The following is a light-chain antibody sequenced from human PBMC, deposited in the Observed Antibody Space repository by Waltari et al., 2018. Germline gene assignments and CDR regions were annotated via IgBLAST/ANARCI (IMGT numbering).Light chain of an antibody. CDR3: QQRSNWPLT. V-gene: IGKV3-11*01. Sequence: EIVLTQSPATLSLSPGERATLSCRASQSVSSYLAWYQQKPGQAPRLLIYDASNRATGIPARFSGSGSGTDFTVNISSLEPEECAVYYCQQRSNWPLTFGGGTKVEIK. J-gene: IGKJ4*01. CDR2: DAS. CDR1: QSVSSY.